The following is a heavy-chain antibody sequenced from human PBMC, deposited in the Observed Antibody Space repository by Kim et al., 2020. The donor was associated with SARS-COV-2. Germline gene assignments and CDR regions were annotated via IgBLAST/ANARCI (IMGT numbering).Heavy chain of an antibody. CDR3: ATREAFFGYPI. CDR2: VFHSGST. CDR1: GASISGSNW. J-gene: IGHJ4*02. D-gene: IGHD5-18*01. V-gene: IGHV4-4*02. Sequence: SETLSLTCAVSGASISGSNWWTWVRQSPGKGMDWIGEVFHSGSTNYNSSLKRRVIISPDKSRNKFSLTLNSVTAADTAMYYCATREAFFGYPIWGQGTLVTVSS.